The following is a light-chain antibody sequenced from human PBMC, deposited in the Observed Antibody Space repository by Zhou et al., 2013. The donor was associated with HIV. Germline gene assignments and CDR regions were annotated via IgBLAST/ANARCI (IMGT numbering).Light chain of an antibody. CDR2: GAS. Sequence: DIQMTQSPSSVSASVGDRVTITCRASQDISNSLAWYQQKPGKVPKLLIYGASSLQSGVPSRFSGSGSGTDFTLTISSLQPEDFTTYYCQQSYDTPYTFGQGTKLEIK. V-gene: IGKV1-39*01. CDR3: QQSYDTPYT. CDR1: QDISNS. J-gene: IGKJ2*01.